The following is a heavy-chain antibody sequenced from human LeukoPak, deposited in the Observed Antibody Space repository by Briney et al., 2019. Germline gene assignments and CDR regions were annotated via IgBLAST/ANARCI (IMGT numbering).Heavy chain of an antibody. D-gene: IGHD4-17*01. CDR1: GGSFSSYD. V-gene: IGHV4-59*08. CDR3: AHSTVTPPGVDY. Sequence: SETLSLTCTVSGGSFSSYDGSWIRQPPGKGLEWIGYIYYSGSTNYNPSLKSRVTISVDTSKNQFSLKLSSVTAADTAVYYCAHSTVTPPGVDYWGERTLVTVSS. J-gene: IGHJ4*02. CDR2: IYYSGST.